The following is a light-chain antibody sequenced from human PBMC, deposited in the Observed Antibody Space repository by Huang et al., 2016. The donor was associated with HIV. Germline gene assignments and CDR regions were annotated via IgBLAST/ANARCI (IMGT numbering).Light chain of an antibody. V-gene: IGKV1-12*02. CDR1: QGIAGW. CDR2: AAS. CDR3: QQANSFPYT. J-gene: IGKJ2*01. Sequence: DIRMTQSPSSLSASVGDRVAITCRASQGIAGWLAWYQQKPGKAPKLLIYAASSLKSGVPSRFSGSGSGTDFTLTISSLQPEDFATYYCQQANSFPYTFGQGTKLEIK.